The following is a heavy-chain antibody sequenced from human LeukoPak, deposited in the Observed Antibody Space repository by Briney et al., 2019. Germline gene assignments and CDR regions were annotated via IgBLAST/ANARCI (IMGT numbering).Heavy chain of an antibody. J-gene: IGHJ4*02. D-gene: IGHD2-2*01. CDR2: IYYSGST. Sequence: PSETLSLTCTVSGGSISSGDYYWSWIRQPPGKGLEWIGYIYYSGSTYYNPSLKSRVTISVDTSKSQFSLKLSSVTAADAAVYYCAREVVPAAMPLYYFDYWGQGTLVTVSS. CDR1: GGSISSGDYY. CDR3: AREVVPAAMPLYYFDY. V-gene: IGHV4-30-4*08.